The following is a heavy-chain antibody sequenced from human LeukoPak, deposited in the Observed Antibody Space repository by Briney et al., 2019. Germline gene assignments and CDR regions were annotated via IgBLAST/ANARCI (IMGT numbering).Heavy chain of an antibody. J-gene: IGHJ3*02. Sequence: GESLKISCKGSGYSFTSYWIGWVRRMPGKGLEWMGIIYPGDSDTRYSPSFQGQVTISADKSISTAYLQWSSLKASDTAMYYCARRLTMVRGVSAFDIWGQGTMVTVSS. D-gene: IGHD3-10*01. CDR1: GYSFTSYW. V-gene: IGHV5-51*01. CDR3: ARRLTMVRGVSAFDI. CDR2: IYPGDSDT.